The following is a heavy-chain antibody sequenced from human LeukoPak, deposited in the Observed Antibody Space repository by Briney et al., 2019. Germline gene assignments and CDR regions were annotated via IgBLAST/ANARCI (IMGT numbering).Heavy chain of an antibody. CDR3: AKGPKKQMVGSRGYYFDF. CDR2: ISDSGGSR. D-gene: IGHD6-13*01. J-gene: IGHJ4*02. V-gene: IGHV3-23*01. Sequence: GGSLRLSRGAFGFTFSTYAMSWVRQAPGKGLEWVSGISDSGGSRHFADSVKGRFTISRDNSKNSLYLQMNSLRAEDTAVYYCAKGPKKQMVGSRGYYFDFWGQGTLVTVSS. CDR1: GFTFSTYA.